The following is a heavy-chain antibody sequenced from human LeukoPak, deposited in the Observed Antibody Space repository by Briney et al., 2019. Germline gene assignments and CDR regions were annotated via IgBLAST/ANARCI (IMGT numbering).Heavy chain of an antibody. CDR2: INPSGGSP. V-gene: IGHV1-46*01. J-gene: IGHJ4*02. CDR3: ARVSIATGEDD. Sequence: ASVKVSCKTSGYTFTSYYMHWVRQAPGQGLEWMGLINPSGGSPTYAQKFQGRVTMTRDMPRRTVYMELSRMEPEDTAVYYCARVSIATGEDDWGQGTLVTVSS. CDR1: GYTFTSYY. D-gene: IGHD7-27*01.